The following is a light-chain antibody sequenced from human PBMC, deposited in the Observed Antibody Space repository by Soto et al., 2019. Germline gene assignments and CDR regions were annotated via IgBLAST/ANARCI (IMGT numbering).Light chain of an antibody. J-gene: IGKJ1*01. CDR1: QSVSSY. CDR2: DAT. CDR3: QQRSGWPWT. V-gene: IGKV3-11*01. Sequence: EIVLTQSPATLSLSPGERATLSCRASQSVSSYLAWYVQKPGQAPRLLIYDATDRATGIPARFSGSGSGTDFTLTISSLEPEDFAVYYCQQRSGWPWTLGHGTKVDIK.